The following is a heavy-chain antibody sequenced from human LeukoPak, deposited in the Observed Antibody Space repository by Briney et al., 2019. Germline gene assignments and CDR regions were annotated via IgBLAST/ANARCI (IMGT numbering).Heavy chain of an antibody. J-gene: IGHJ4*02. D-gene: IGHD6-19*01. V-gene: IGHV4-59*01. CDR1: GGSFSGYY. Sequence: SETLSLTCAVYGGSFSGYYWSWIRQPPGKGLEWIGYIYYSGSTNYNPSLKSRVTISVDTSKNQFSLKLSSVTAADTAVYYCARGPNGSGWYSLDYWGQGTLVTVSS. CDR2: IYYSGST. CDR3: ARGPNGSGWYSLDY.